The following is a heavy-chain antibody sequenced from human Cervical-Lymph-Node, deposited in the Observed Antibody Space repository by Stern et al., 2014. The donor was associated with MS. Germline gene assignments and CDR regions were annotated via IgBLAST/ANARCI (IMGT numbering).Heavy chain of an antibody. D-gene: IGHD6-13*01. CDR1: GYSISSGYY. J-gene: IGHJ5*02. CDR3: AREEQQLVHGNWFDP. Sequence: VQLVESGPGLVKPSETLSLTCTVSGYSISSGYYWGWIRQPPGKGLEWXGTIYHSGSTYYNPSLKSRVTISVDTSKKQFSLKLSSVTAADTAVYYCAREEQQLVHGNWFDPWGQGTLVTVSS. CDR2: IYHSGST. V-gene: IGHV4-38-2*02.